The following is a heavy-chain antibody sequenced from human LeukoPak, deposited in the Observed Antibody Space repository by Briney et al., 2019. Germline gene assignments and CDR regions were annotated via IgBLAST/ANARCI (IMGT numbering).Heavy chain of an antibody. CDR2: IYTSGST. CDR1: GCSIRTYY. CDR3: ARGQWLDHCDY. D-gene: IGHD6-19*01. J-gene: IGHJ4*02. V-gene: IGHV4-4*07. Sequence: SETLSLTCTVSGCSIRTYYWSWIRQPAGKGLEWIGRIYTSGSTNYNPSLKSRVTMSVDTSKNQFSLKLSSVTAADTAVYYYARGQWLDHCDYWGQGTLVTVSS.